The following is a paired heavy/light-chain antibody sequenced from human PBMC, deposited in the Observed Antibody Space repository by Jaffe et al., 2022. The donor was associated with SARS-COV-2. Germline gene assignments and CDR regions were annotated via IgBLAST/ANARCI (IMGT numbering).Light chain of an antibody. Sequence: QSALTQPASVSGSPGQSITISCAGTSRDIGAFDYVSWYQQHPGKAPKLILYDVSDRPSGVSSRFSGSKSGSTASLTISGLQPEDEAYYYCNSYTTGSTLVVFGGGTKLTVL. CDR1: SRDIGAFDY. CDR3: NSYTTGSTLVV. CDR2: DVS. V-gene: IGLV2-14*03. J-gene: IGLJ2*01.
Heavy chain of an antibody. CDR1: GFVFSSYS. V-gene: IGHV3-23*01. D-gene: IGHD6-13*01. Sequence: EVQLLESGGGPVQPGGSLRLSCAASGFVFSSYSMGWVRQAPGKGLEWVSAIGLTGTSAYYADSVKGRFTTSRDDLKKTLYLQMNSLRVEDTALYYCAKVVTSSWPKGSFDYWGQGALVTVSA. CDR2: IGLTGTSA. J-gene: IGHJ4*02. CDR3: AKVVTSSWPKGSFDY.